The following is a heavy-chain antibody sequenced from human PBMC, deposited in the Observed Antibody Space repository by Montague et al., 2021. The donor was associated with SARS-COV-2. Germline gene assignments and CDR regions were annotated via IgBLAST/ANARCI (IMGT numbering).Heavy chain of an antibody. D-gene: IGHD3-22*01. CDR2: ISDSGST. CDR3: ARVDGSGPGEY. CDR1: GGSLNNYF. J-gene: IGHJ4*02. V-gene: IGHV4-59*08. Sequence: SETLSLTCTVSGGSLNNYFWSWIRQPPGKGLEWVGYISDSGSTKYNPSLQSRVTISVDTARNQFSLKLLSVTAADTASYYCARVDGSGPGEYWGQGILVSVSS.